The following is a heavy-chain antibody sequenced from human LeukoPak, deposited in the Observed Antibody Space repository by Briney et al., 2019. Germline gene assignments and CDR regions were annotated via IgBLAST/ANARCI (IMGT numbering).Heavy chain of an antibody. D-gene: IGHD6-13*01. V-gene: IGHV3-23*01. CDR3: ARGIYSSSWYFLDY. CDR1: GFTFSSYA. J-gene: IGHJ4*02. CDR2: ISGSGGST. Sequence: GGSLRLSCAASGFTFSSYAVSWVRQAPGKGLEWVSAISGSGGSTYYADSVKGRFTISRDNSKNTPYLQMNSLRAEDTAVYYCARGIYSSSWYFLDYWGQGTLVTVSS.